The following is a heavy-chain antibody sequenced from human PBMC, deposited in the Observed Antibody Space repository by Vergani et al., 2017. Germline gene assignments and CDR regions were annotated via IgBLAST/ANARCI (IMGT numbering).Heavy chain of an antibody. CDR3: ARDRLEYYDFWSGYYIGDGGYYYGMDG. D-gene: IGHD3-3*01. J-gene: IGHJ6*02. CDR2: ISSSGSTI. V-gene: IGHV3-11*04. CDR1: GFTFSDYY. Sequence: QVQLVESGGGLVKPGGSLRLSCAASGFTFSDYYMSWIRQAPGKGLEWVSYISSSGSTIYYADSVKGRFTISRDNAKNSLYLQMNSLGAEDTAVYYCARDRLEYYDFWSGYYIGDGGYYYGMDGWGQGTTVTVSS.